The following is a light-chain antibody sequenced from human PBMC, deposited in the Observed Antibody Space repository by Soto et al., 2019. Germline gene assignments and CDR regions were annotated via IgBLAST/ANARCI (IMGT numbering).Light chain of an antibody. Sequence: EIVLTQSPGTLSLSPGERATLPCRASQSVTTSYLAWYQQKPGQAPRLLIYGASSRATGIPDRFTGSGSGTDFTLTISRLEPEDFAVYYCQHYGSSPRFGQGTKVDIK. CDR3: QHYGSSPR. CDR1: QSVTTSY. J-gene: IGKJ1*01. V-gene: IGKV3-20*01. CDR2: GAS.